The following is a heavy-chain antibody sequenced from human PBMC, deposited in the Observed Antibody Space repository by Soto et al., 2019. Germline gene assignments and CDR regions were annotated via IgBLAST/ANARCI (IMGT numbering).Heavy chain of an antibody. J-gene: IGHJ4*02. Sequence: EVQLVESGGGLVKPGGSLRLPCAASGFIFSSYSMNWVRQAPGKGLEWVSSISPRSDYIYFADSMRGRFTISRDNAQNSLYLHMNNLRAEDTAVYHCARVSGTLERYSDLDYWGQGTLVTVSS. CDR3: ARVSGTLERYSDLDY. V-gene: IGHV3-21*06. CDR1: GFIFSSYS. D-gene: IGHD3-10*01. CDR2: ISPRSDYI.